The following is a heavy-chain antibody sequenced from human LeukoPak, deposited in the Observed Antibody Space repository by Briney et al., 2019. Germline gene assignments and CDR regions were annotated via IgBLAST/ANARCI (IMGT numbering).Heavy chain of an antibody. CDR3: ARDLIAAAGIDH. CDR2: ISRDGSTI. D-gene: IGHD6-13*01. V-gene: IGHV3-48*03. CDR1: GFTFSTYE. J-gene: IGHJ4*02. Sequence: PGGSLRLSRATSGFTFSTYEMTWVRQAPGKGLEWVSYISRDGSTINYADSVKGRFTISRDNAKNSLYLQMNSLRAEDTAIYYCARDLIAAAGIDHWGQGTLVTVSS.